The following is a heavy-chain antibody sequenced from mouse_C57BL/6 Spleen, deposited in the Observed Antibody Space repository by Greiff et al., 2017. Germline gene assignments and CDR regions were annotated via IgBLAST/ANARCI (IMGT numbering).Heavy chain of an antibody. CDR3: ARKEDYCGSSYFDY. Sequence: VQLKQSGPELVKPGASVKISCKASGYSFTGYYMNWVKQSPEKSLEWIGEINPSTGGTTYNQKFKAKATLTVDKSSSTAYMQLKSLTSEDSAVXYCARKEDYCGSSYFDYWGQGTTLTVSS. D-gene: IGHD1-1*01. J-gene: IGHJ2*01. CDR2: INPSTGGT. CDR1: GYSFTGYY. V-gene: IGHV1-42*01.